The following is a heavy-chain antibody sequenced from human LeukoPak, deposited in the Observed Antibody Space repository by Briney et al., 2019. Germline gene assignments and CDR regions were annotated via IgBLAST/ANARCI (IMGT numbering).Heavy chain of an antibody. J-gene: IGHJ6*03. CDR2: IYHSGST. D-gene: IGHD3-22*01. CDR3: ARHGAFSLHPYYYDTADRYYYYMDV. CDR1: GDSITDFY. V-gene: IGHV4-59*08. Sequence: PSETLSLTCSVSGDSITDFYWSWIRQSPGKGLEYIGYIYHSGSTNYNPSLKSRVTTSVDTSKNQFSLKLSSVTAADTAVYYCARHGAFSLHPYYYDTADRYYYYMDVWGKGTTVTISS.